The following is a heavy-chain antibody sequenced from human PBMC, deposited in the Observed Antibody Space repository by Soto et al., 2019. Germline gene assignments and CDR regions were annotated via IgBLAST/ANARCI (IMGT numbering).Heavy chain of an antibody. V-gene: IGHV1-69*01. CDR3: AREGPPDIAWFDP. CDR2: SA. Sequence: QVQLVQSGAEVKKPGSSVKVSCKASGGTFSIYTISWVRQAPGQGLEWMGGSANSAQKFQGRLTVNADESTRTVYLELSSLTSEDTDVYYCAREGPPDIAWFDPWGQGTLVSVSS. J-gene: IGHJ5*02. D-gene: IGHD2-15*01. CDR1: GGTFSIYT.